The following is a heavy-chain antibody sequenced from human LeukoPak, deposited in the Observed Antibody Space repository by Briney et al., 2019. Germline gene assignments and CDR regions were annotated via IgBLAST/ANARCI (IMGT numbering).Heavy chain of an antibody. D-gene: IGHD6-19*01. CDR2: IWYDGSNK. J-gene: IGHJ4*01. V-gene: IGHV3-33*06. CDR1: GFTFSSYG. Sequence: GRSLRLSCAASGFTFSSYGMHWVRQAPGKGLEWVAVIWYDGSNKYYADSVKGRFTISRDNPKNTLYLQMNSLRAEDTAVYYCAKGIYSSGWSYFDYWGHGTLVTVSS. CDR3: AKGIYSSGWSYFDY.